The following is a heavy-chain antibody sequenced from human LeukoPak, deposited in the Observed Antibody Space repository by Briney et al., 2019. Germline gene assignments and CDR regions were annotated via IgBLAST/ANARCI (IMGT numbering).Heavy chain of an antibody. Sequence: GGSLRLSCAASGFTFSSYAMHWVRQAPGRGLEWVAVISYDGSNKYYADSVKGRFTISRDNSKNTLYLQMNSLRAEDTAVYYCARGGYYGSGSSIDYWGQGTLVTVSS. J-gene: IGHJ4*02. V-gene: IGHV3-30-3*01. CDR2: ISYDGSNK. D-gene: IGHD3-10*01. CDR3: ARGGYYGSGSSIDY. CDR1: GFTFSSYA.